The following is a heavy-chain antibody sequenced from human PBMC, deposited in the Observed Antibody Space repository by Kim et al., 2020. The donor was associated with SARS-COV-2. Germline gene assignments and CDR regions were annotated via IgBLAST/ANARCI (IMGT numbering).Heavy chain of an antibody. J-gene: IGHJ4*02. CDR3: ARGPNYSPFDY. CDR2: I. Sequence: IYYEDSVRGRFTISRDNDKNSLYLQMNSLRAEETAVYYCARGPNYSPFDYWGQGTLVTVSS. D-gene: IGHD4-4*01. V-gene: IGHV3-48*03.